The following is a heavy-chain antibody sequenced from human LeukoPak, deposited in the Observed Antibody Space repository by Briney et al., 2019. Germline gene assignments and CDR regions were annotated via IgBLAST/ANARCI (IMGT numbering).Heavy chain of an antibody. J-gene: IGHJ5*02. Sequence: SETLSLTCTVSGYSISSNFYWGWIRQSPAKGLEWIGSIYHSGSTYYNPSLKNRITISVDTSTNQFSLTLSSVTAADTAVYYCARDLNQLLSTELGPWGQGTLVTVSS. CDR3: ARDLNQLLSTELGP. D-gene: IGHD2-2*01. CDR2: IYHSGST. V-gene: IGHV4-38-2*02. CDR1: GYSISSNFY.